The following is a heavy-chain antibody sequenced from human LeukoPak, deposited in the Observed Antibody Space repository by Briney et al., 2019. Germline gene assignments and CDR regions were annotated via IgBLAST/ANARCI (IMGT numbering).Heavy chain of an antibody. V-gene: IGHV4-39*07. CDR3: ARDRHTVRWAFDI. Sequence: LRLSCAASGFTFSSYVMHWVRQAPGKGLEWIGSIYYSGNTYYNPSLKSRVTISVDTSKNQFSLKLSSVTAADTAVYYCARDRHTVRWAFDIWGQGTMVTVSS. J-gene: IGHJ3*02. D-gene: IGHD4-23*01. CDR2: IYYSGNT. CDR1: GFTFSSYV.